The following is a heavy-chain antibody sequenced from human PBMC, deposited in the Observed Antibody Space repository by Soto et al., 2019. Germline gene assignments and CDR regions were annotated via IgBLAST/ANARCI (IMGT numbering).Heavy chain of an antibody. V-gene: IGHV4-30-4*01. CDR2: IYYSGST. CDR1: GGSISSRDYY. D-gene: IGHD6-13*01. CDR3: AYSSSWYYYYGMDV. J-gene: IGHJ6*02. Sequence: PSETLSLTCTVSGGSISSRDYYWSWIRQPPGKGLEWIGYIYYSGSTYYNPSLKSRVTISVDTSKNQFSLKLSSVTAADTAVYYCAYSSSWYYYYGMDVWGQGTTVTVSS.